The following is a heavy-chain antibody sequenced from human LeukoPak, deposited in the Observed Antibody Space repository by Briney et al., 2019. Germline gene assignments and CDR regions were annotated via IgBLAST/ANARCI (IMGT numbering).Heavy chain of an antibody. CDR3: ARTPVTPAASDY. V-gene: IGHV4-38-2*01. J-gene: IGHJ4*02. Sequence: SETLSLTCAVSGYSISSGYYWGWIRQPPGKGLEWIGSIYHSGSTYYSPSLKSRVTISVDTSKNQFSLKLSSVTAADTAVYYCARTPVTPAASDYWGQGTLVTVSS. CDR2: IYHSGST. D-gene: IGHD2-2*01. CDR1: GYSISSGYY.